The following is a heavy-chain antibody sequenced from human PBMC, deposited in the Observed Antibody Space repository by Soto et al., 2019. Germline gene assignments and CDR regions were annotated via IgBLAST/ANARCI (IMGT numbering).Heavy chain of an antibody. CDR3: ARYYYDSSGYYYWFDP. CDR2: IYYSGST. J-gene: IGHJ5*02. Sequence: PSETLSLTCTVSGGSISSGDYYWSWIRQPPGKGLEWIGYIYYSGSTYYNPSLKSRVTISVDTSKNQFSLKLSSVTAADTAVHYCARYYYDSSGYYYWFDPWGQGTLVTVSS. CDR1: GGSISSGDYY. V-gene: IGHV4-30-4*01. D-gene: IGHD3-22*01.